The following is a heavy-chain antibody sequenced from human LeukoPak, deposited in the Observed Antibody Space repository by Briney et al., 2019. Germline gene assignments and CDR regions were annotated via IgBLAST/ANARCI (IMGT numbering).Heavy chain of an antibody. CDR3: ARGLQYQPFDY. V-gene: IGHV1-18*01. Sequence: ASVKVSCKASGYTFTSYGISWVRQAPGQGLEWMGWISAYNGNTDYAQKLQGGVTMTTDTSTNSAFMELRSLRSDDTAVYYCARGLQYQPFDYWGQGTLVTVSS. D-gene: IGHD4-11*01. CDR1: GYTFTSYG. J-gene: IGHJ4*02. CDR2: ISAYNGNT.